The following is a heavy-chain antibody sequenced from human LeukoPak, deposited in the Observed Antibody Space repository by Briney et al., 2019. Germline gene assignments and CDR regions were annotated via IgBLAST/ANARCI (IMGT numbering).Heavy chain of an antibody. Sequence: ASVKVSFKASGYTFTSYYMHWVRQAPGQGLEWMGIINPSGGSTSYAQKFQGRVTMTRDMSTSTDYMELSSLRSEDTAVYYCARDNSVEDTAWWFDPWGQGTLVTVSS. CDR2: INPSGGST. J-gene: IGHJ5*02. CDR3: ARDNSVEDTAWWFDP. CDR1: GYTFTSYY. V-gene: IGHV1-46*01. D-gene: IGHD4-23*01.